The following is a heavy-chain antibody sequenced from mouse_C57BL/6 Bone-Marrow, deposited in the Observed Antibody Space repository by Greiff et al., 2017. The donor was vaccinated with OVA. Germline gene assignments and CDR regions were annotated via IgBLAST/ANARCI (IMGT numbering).Heavy chain of an antibody. V-gene: IGHV1-81*01. J-gene: IGHJ1*03. D-gene: IGHD1-1*01. Sequence: VQLQQSGAELARPGASVKLSCKASGYTFTSYGISWVKQRTGQGLEWIGEIYPRSGNTYYNEKFKGKATLTADKSSSTAYMELRSLTSEDSAVDFCAREEGTTVVVPYWYFDVWGTGTTVTVSS. CDR2: IYPRSGNT. CDR3: AREEGTTVVVPYWYFDV. CDR1: GYTFTSYG.